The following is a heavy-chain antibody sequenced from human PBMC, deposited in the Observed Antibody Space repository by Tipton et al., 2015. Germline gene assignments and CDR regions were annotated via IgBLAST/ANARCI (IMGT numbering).Heavy chain of an antibody. CDR2: ISGGGVIT. CDR1: GFTFSSYA. CDR3: AKALHLYYYDTRGPNWFDP. V-gene: IGHV3-23*01. D-gene: IGHD3-22*01. Sequence: SLRLSCAASGFTFSSYAMSWVRQAPGKGLEWVSTISGGGVITYYADSVRGRFTISRDNSKNSLYLQMNSLRTEDTAVYYCAKALHLYYYDTRGPNWFDPWGQGTLVTVSS. J-gene: IGHJ5*02.